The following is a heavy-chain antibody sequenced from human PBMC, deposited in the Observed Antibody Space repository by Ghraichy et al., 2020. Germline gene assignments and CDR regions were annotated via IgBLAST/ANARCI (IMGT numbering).Heavy chain of an antibody. V-gene: IGHV4-34*01. J-gene: IGHJ4*02. CDR2: INHSGST. CDR3: ARGRGDIVVVPAARNRYSSQSLYY. CDR1: GGSFSGYY. D-gene: IGHD2-2*01. Sequence: SETLSLTCAVYGGSFSGYYWSWIRQPPGKGLEWIGEINHSGSTNYNPSLKSRVTISVDTSKNQFSLKLSSVTAADTAVYYCARGRGDIVVVPAARNRYSSQSLYYWGQGTLVTVSS.